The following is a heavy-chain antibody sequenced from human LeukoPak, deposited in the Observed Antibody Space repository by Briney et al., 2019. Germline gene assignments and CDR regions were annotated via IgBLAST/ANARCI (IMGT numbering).Heavy chain of an antibody. CDR2: IYYSGST. CDR1: GGSISSGGYY. CDR3: ARDGLGSSGFDY. Sequence: LSLTCTVSGGSISSGGYYWSWIRQHPGKGLEWIGYIYYSGSTYYNPSLKSRVTISVDTSKNQFSLKLSSVTAADTAVYYCARDGLGSSGFDYWGQGTLVTVSS. D-gene: IGHD6-6*01. V-gene: IGHV4-31*03. J-gene: IGHJ4*02.